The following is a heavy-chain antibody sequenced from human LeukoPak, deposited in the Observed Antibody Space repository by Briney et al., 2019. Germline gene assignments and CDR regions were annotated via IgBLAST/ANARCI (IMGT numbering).Heavy chain of an antibody. CDR1: GGSISTYY. Sequence: SETLSLTCSVSGGSISTYYWSWIRQPPGKGLEWIGYIYYSGSTNYNPSLKSRVTISVDTSKNQCSLKLSSVTTADTAVYYCARGEGYSSGWYLYYFDYWGQGTLVTVSS. D-gene: IGHD6-19*01. CDR2: IYYSGST. V-gene: IGHV4-59*01. J-gene: IGHJ4*02. CDR3: ARGEGYSSGWYLYYFDY.